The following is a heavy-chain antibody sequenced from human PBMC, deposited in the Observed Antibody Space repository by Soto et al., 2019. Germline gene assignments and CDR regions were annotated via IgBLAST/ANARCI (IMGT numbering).Heavy chain of an antibody. J-gene: IGHJ4*02. CDR2: INGYNANT. CDR1: GYTFSNYG. D-gene: IGHD4-4*01. CDR3: ARGDSPVHFDH. Sequence: QVHLVQSGLEVKKPGASVKVSCKTSGYTFSNYGIAWVRQAPGQGLEWMGWINGYNANTNYAQKSQXXVTMTIDTSATTAYLELRSLRSDDTAVFYCARGDSPVHFDHWGQGTLVTVST. V-gene: IGHV1-18*01.